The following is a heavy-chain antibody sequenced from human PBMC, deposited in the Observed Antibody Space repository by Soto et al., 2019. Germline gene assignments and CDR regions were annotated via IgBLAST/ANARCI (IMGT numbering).Heavy chain of an antibody. CDR2: ISTYNGNK. CDR3: ARARETYFDDGSGFRPLDY. Sequence: ASVKVSCKASGYPFTKSGITWVRQAPGQGLEWLGWISTYNGNKDHAQNLQGRVTMTTDTSTRTAYMDLRSLRSGDTAVYYCARARETYFDDGSGFRPLDYWGQGTLVTVSS. CDR1: GYPFTKSG. D-gene: IGHD3-22*01. V-gene: IGHV1-18*01. J-gene: IGHJ4*02.